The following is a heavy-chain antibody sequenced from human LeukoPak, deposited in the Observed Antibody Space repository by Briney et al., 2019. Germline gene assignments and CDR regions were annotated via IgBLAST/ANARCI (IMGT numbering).Heavy chain of an antibody. CDR2: IIPMFGTT. V-gene: IGHV1-69*01. D-gene: IGHD3-22*01. CDR3: AREVFYYDNSGRPPYFDY. J-gene: IGHJ4*02. Sequence: TVKVSCKASGGTFSSYAISWVRQAPGQGLEWMGRIIPMFGTTNYAQRFQGRVTITADESTSTAYMEVSSLRSEDTAVYYCAREVFYYDNSGRPPYFDYWGQGTLVTVSS. CDR1: GGTFSSYA.